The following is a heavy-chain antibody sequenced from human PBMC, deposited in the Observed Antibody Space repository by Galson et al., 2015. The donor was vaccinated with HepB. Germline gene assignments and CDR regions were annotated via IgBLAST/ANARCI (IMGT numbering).Heavy chain of an antibody. CDR3: ARLGGVLLGGAIDV. V-gene: IGHV4-59*08. Sequence: SETLSLTCTVSGGSISNYYWSWVRQPPGKGLEWIGDIYYSGTTIYNPSLKSRVTISVDTSKKQFSLRLTSVTAADTAVYYCARLGGVLLGGAIDVWGQGTTVTVSS. D-gene: IGHD4-23*01. CDR1: GGSISNYY. CDR2: IYYSGTT. J-gene: IGHJ6*02.